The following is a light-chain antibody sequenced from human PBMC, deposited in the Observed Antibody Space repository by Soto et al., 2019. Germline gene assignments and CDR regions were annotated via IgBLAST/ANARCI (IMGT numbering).Light chain of an antibody. V-gene: IGLV2-23*01. Sequence: QSALTQPASVSGSPGQSITISCTGTSSDVGSYNLVSWYQQHPGKAPKLMIYEATKRPSGVSGRFSGSKSGNTASLTISGLQAEDEADYYCCSYAGSSTFYVFGTWTKLTVL. CDR1: SSDVGSYNL. CDR2: EAT. CDR3: CSYAGSSTFYV. J-gene: IGLJ1*01.